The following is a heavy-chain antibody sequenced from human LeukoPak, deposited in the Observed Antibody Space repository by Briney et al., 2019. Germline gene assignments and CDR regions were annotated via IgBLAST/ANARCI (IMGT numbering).Heavy chain of an antibody. CDR1: GGTFSSYA. J-gene: IGHJ4*02. V-gene: IGHV1-69*13. CDR2: IIPIFGTA. D-gene: IGHD2-15*01. Sequence: ASVKVSCKASGGTFSSYAISWVRQAPGQGLEWMGGIIPIFGTANYAQKFQGGVTITADESTSTAYMELSSLRSEDTAVYYCARAEGYCSGGSCYSSFDYWGQGTLVTVSS. CDR3: ARAEGYCSGGSCYSSFDY.